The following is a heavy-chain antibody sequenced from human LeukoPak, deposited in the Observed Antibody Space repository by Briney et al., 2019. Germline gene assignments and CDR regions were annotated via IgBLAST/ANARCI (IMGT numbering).Heavy chain of an antibody. J-gene: IGHJ5*02. Sequence: GASVKVSCRASGYSFTAYFLYWVRQAPGQGLEWMGWINPNSGGTNYAQKFQGRVTMTRDTSISTAYMELSRLRSDDTAVYYCARVHGSGSYYEVWFDPWGQGTLVTVSS. V-gene: IGHV1-2*02. CDR2: INPNSGGT. CDR3: ARVHGSGSYYEVWFDP. CDR1: GYSFTAYF. D-gene: IGHD3-10*01.